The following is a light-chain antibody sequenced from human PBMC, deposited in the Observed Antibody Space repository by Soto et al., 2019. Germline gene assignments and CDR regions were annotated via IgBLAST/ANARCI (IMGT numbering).Light chain of an antibody. CDR3: AAWDGSLNVYV. Sequence: QSVLTQPPSASGTPGQRVTICCSGSSSSIGSNSVNWYQQLPRTAPKVLIYTNNQRPSGVPDRFSGSKSGTSASLAISGLQSEDEADYYCAAWDGSLNVYVFGTGTKLTVL. V-gene: IGLV1-44*01. CDR1: SSSIGSNS. CDR2: TNN. J-gene: IGLJ1*01.